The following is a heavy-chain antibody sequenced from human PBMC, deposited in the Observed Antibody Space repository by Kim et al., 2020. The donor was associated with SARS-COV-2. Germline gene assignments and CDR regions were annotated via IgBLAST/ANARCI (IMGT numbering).Heavy chain of an antibody. J-gene: IGHJ3*02. CDR3: ARARSRTIFGAVVIVNALDI. Sequence: SETLSLTCTVSGGSISSGACYWSWIRQHPGKGLEGIWYFYYSGSNYYHPSLKSRVTIPVDTSKNQFSLKLTSVTAADTAVYYCARARSRTIFGAVVIVNALDIWGKGTMVTVSS. CDR2: FYYSGSN. D-gene: IGHD3-3*01. V-gene: IGHV4-31*03. CDR1: GGSISSGACY.